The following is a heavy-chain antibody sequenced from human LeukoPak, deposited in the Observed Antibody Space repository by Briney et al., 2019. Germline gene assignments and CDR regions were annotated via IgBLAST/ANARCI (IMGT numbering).Heavy chain of an antibody. CDR1: GYTFTSYG. V-gene: IGHV1-18*01. J-gene: IGHJ4*02. D-gene: IGHD6-19*01. CDR2: ISAYNGNT. CDR3: AMTQQWLVYYFDY. Sequence: ASVKVSCKASGYTFTSYGISWVREAPGQGREWMGWISAYNGNTNYAQKLQGRVTMTTGTSTSTAYMELRSLRSDDTAVYYCAMTQQWLVYYFDYWGQGTLVTVSS.